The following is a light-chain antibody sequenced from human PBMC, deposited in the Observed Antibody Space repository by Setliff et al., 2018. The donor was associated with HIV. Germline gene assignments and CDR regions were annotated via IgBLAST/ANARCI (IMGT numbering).Light chain of an antibody. Sequence: RVTISCSGSSSNIGNNFVSWYQQLPGTAPKLLISDNNKRPSGIPDRFSGSKSGTSATLGITGLQTGDEADYYCGTWDTSLSAPVFGGGTK. CDR2: DNN. V-gene: IGLV1-51*01. J-gene: IGLJ2*01. CDR1: SSNIGNNF. CDR3: GTWDTSLSAPV.